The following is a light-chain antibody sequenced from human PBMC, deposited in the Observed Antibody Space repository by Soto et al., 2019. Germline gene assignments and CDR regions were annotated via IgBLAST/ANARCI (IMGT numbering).Light chain of an antibody. CDR2: ATS. Sequence: DIQMTQSPSSLSASVGYRVTIACRASESISSYLNWYQQKPGKAPKVLIYATSSLQSGVPSRFSGSGSGTDFTLTISSLQPEDFAIYYCQQSYSSPRTFGQGTKVDIK. J-gene: IGKJ1*01. CDR3: QQSYSSPRT. V-gene: IGKV1-39*01. CDR1: ESISSY.